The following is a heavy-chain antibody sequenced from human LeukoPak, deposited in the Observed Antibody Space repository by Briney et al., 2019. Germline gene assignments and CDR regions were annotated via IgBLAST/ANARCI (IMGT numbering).Heavy chain of an antibody. CDR3: AKERLPVVREDY. Sequence: GGSLRLSCAASGFTFSSYAMSWVRQAPGKGLEWVSSISSSSSYIYYADSVKGRFTISRDNAKNSLYLQMNSLRAEDTAVYYCAKERLPVVREDYWGQGTLVTVSS. V-gene: IGHV3-21*01. D-gene: IGHD2-15*01. CDR1: GFTFSSYA. CDR2: ISSSSSYI. J-gene: IGHJ4*02.